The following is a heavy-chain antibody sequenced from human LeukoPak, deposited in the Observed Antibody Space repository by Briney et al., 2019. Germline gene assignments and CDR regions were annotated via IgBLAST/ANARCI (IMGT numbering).Heavy chain of an antibody. J-gene: IGHJ3*02. CDR1: GGTFSSYA. CDR2: IIPIFGTA. CDR3: ARDSRLVIGAFDI. Sequence: SVKVSCKASGGTFSSYAISWVRQAPGQGLEWMGRIIPIFGTANYAQKFQGRVTITTDESTSTAYMELSSLRSEDTAVYYCARDSRLVIGAFDIWGQGTVVTVSS. V-gene: IGHV1-69*05. D-gene: IGHD3-9*01.